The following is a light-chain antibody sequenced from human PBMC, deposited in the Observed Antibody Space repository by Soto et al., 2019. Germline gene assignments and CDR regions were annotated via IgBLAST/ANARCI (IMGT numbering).Light chain of an antibody. CDR2: EVT. V-gene: IGLV2-23*02. CDR3: CSFAGGLTWL. J-gene: IGLJ2*01. CDR1: SSDVGNYNL. Sequence: QSVLTQPASVSGSPGQSITISCTGTSSDVGNYNLVSWYQHHPGKAPRLMFYEVTKRPSGLSIRFSGSKSGNTASLTISGLQAEDEADYYCCSFAGGLTWLFGGGTKLTVL.